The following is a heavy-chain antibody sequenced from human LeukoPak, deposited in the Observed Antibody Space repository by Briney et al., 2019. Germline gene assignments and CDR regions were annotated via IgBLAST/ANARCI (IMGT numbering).Heavy chain of an antibody. CDR3: ARSNENYYDSSGYFSY. Sequence: GWALRLSCAASGLTLSSYGLHWVRQAPGKGLEWVARISFDGSNKYFADSVKGRFTISRDNSKNTLYLQMNSLRAEDTAVYYCARSNENYYDSSGYFSYWGQGTLVTVSS. CDR2: ISFDGSNK. D-gene: IGHD3-22*01. CDR1: GLTLSSYG. J-gene: IGHJ4*02. V-gene: IGHV3-30*03.